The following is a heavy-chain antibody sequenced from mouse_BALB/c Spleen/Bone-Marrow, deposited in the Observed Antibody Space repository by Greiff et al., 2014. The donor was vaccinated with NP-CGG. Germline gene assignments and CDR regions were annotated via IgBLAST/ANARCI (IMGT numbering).Heavy chain of an antibody. J-gene: IGHJ4*01. D-gene: IGHD4-1*01. CDR2: IDPANGNT. CDR1: GFNIKDNY. CDR3: ARWEYYAMDY. V-gene: IGHV14-3*02. Sequence: EVKLMESGAELVKPGASVKLSCTASGFNIKDNYMHWVKQRPEQGLEWIGRIDPANGNTKYDPKFQGKATITADTSSNTAYLQLSSLTSEDTAVYYCARWEYYAMDYWGQGTSVTVSS.